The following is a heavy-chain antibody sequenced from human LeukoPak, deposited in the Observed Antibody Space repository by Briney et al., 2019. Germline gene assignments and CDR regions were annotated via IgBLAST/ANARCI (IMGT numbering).Heavy chain of an antibody. V-gene: IGHV4-59*01. CDR2: IYYSGST. J-gene: IGHJ2*01. CDR3: ARDSDSSGYWYFDL. CDR1: GGSISSYY. D-gene: IGHD3-22*01. Sequence: SSETLSLTCTVSGGSISSYYWSWIRQPPGKGLEWIGYIYYSGSTNYNPSLKTRVTISVDTSKNQFSLKLSSVTAADTAVYYCARDSDSSGYWYFDLWGRGTLVTVSS.